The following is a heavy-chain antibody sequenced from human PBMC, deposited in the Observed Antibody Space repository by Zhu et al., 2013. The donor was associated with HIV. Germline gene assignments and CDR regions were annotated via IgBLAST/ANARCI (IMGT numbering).Heavy chain of an antibody. CDR2: INPSGGST. Sequence: QVQLVQSGAEVKKPGASVEVSCKASGYTFSTYYVHWVRQAPGQGLEWMGIINPSGGSTNYAQRFQGRVTMTSDMSTRTVYMELSSLRSEDTAVYYCARLVGVRGGMDVWGQGTTVTVSS. D-gene: IGHD1-26*01. CDR1: GYTFSTYY. V-gene: IGHV1-46*01. J-gene: IGHJ6*02. CDR3: ARLVGVRGGMDV.